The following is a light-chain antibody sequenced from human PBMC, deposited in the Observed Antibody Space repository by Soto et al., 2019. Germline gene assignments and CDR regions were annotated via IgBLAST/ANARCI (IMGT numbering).Light chain of an antibody. CDR3: SSHAGGQNVV. V-gene: IGLV2-8*01. Sequence: QSALTQPPSASGSPGQSVTISCTGTSSDVGGYNYVSWYQQHPGKAPKVMIYDVNKRPSGVPDRFSGSKSGNTASLTVSGFQAEDEGDYYCSSHAGGQNVVFGGGTKLTVL. CDR2: DVN. J-gene: IGLJ2*01. CDR1: SSDVGGYNY.